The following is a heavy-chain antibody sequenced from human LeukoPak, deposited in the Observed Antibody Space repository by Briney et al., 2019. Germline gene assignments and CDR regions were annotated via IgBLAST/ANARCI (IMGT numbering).Heavy chain of an antibody. J-gene: IGHJ4*02. Sequence: SETLSLTCTVSGGSISSGDYYWSWLRQPPGKGLEWIGYIYYSGSTYYNPSLKSRVTISVDTSKNQFSLKLSSVTAADTAVYYCARAFRITIFGVPRYYFDYWGQGTLVTVSS. CDR3: ARAFRITIFGVPRYYFDY. CDR2: IYYSGST. D-gene: IGHD3-3*01. V-gene: IGHV4-30-4*08. CDR1: GGSISSGDYY.